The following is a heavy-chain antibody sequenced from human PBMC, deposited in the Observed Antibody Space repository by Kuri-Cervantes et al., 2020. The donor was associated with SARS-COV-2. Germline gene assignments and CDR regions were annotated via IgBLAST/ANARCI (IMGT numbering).Heavy chain of an antibody. CDR2: ISAYNGNT. D-gene: IGHD3-22*01. Sequence: ASVKVSCKASGYTFTSYGISWVRQAPGQGLEWMGWISAYNGNTNYTQKLQGRVTMTTDTSTSTAYMELRSLRSDGTAVYYCARDPREYYYDSSGTIRTEESYFDYWGQGTLVTVSS. CDR1: GYTFTSYG. CDR3: ARDPREYYYDSSGTIRTEESYFDY. V-gene: IGHV1-18*01. J-gene: IGHJ4*02.